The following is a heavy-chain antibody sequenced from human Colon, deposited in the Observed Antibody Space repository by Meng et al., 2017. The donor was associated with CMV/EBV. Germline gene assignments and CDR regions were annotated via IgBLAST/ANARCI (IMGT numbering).Heavy chain of an antibody. CDR3: ARAGDDYFDF. CDR1: GYRFTSYG. Sequence: ASVKVSCKASGYRFTSYGIDWVRQAPGQGLEWMGWINPNMGGTTYAQKFQGRVTVTRETSISTAYMELNSLRSDDTAVYYCARAGDDYFDFWGQGTLVTVSS. J-gene: IGHJ4*02. V-gene: IGHV1-2*02. CDR2: INPNMGGT. D-gene: IGHD5-24*01.